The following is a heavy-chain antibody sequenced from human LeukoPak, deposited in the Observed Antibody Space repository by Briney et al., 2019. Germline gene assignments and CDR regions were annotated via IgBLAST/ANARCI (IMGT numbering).Heavy chain of an antibody. Sequence: GASLKLSCKASGGTFSSYAISWVRQPPGQGLEWMGGIIPIFGTANYAQKFQGRVTITADESTSTAYMELSSLRSEDTAVYYCARDRRYYYDSSGSIGSYSVNWFDPWGQGTLVTVSS. CDR3: ARDRRYYYDSSGSIGSYSVNWFDP. CDR2: IIPIFGTA. J-gene: IGHJ5*02. V-gene: IGHV1-69*01. D-gene: IGHD3-22*01. CDR1: GGTFSSYA.